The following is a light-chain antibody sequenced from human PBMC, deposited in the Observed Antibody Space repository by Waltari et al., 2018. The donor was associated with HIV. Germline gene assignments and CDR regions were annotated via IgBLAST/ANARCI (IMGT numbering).Light chain of an antibody. V-gene: IGKV1-8*01. CDR2: DAS. J-gene: IGKJ1*01. CDR3: QHCHSDPPT. CDR1: QGISNS. Sequence: IRMTQSPSSFSASIGDRVTITCRASQGISNSVAWYQQKPGAAPKLLIYDASVLQSGVPSRFSGGGSGSDFSLTISCLQSEDFATYYCQHCHSDPPTFGPGTRVEIK.